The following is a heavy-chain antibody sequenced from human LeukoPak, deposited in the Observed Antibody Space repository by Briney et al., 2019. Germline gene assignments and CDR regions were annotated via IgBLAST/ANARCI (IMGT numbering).Heavy chain of an antibody. Sequence: SETLSLTCTVSGGSISSSSYYWGWIRQPPGRGLEWIGSIYYSGSTYYNPSLKSRVTISVDTSKNQFSLKLSSVTAADTAVYYCARHELTGDRRGLFDYWGQGTLVTVSS. V-gene: IGHV4-39*01. J-gene: IGHJ4*02. CDR2: IYYSGST. D-gene: IGHD7-27*01. CDR3: ARHELTGDRRGLFDY. CDR1: GGSISSSSYY.